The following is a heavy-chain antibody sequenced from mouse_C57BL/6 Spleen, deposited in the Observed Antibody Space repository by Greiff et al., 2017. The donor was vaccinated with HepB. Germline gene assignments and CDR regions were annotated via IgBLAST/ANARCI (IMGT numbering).Heavy chain of an antibody. D-gene: IGHD2-13*01. V-gene: IGHV3-6*01. J-gene: IGHJ1*03. CDR1: GYSITSGYY. Sequence: EVKLQESGPGLVKPSQSLSLTCSVTGYSITSGYYWNWIRQFPGNKLEWMGYISYDGSNNYNPSLKNRISITRDTSKNQFFLKLNSVTTEDTATYYCARGDYEVTWWYFDVWGTGTTVTVSS. CDR3: ARGDYEVTWWYFDV. CDR2: ISYDGSN.